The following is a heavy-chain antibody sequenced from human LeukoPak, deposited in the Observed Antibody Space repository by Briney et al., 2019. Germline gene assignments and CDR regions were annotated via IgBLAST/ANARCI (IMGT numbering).Heavy chain of an antibody. V-gene: IGHV4-39*01. J-gene: IGHJ6*03. CDR2: IYYSGST. Sequence: SETLSLTCTVSGGSISSSSYYWGWVRQPPGKGLEWIGSIYYSGSTYYNPSLKSRVTISVDTSKNQFSLKLSPVTAADTAVYYCARHLYYYGSGSYHYYYYYYMDVWGKGTTVTVSS. CDR3: ARHLYYYGSGSYHYYYYYYMDV. D-gene: IGHD3-10*01. CDR1: GGSISSSSYY.